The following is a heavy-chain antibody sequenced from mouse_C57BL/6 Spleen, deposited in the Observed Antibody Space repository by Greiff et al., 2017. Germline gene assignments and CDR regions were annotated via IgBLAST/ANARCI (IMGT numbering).Heavy chain of an antibody. J-gene: IGHJ2*01. V-gene: IGHV7-3*01. D-gene: IGHD4-1*02. CDR3: ARYPNWFDY. Sequence: EVQVVESGGGLVQPGGSLSLSCAASGFTFTDYYMSWVRQPPGKALEWLGFIRNKANGYTTEYSASVEGRFTISRDNSQSILYLQMNALRAEDSATYYCARYPNWFDYWGQGTTLTVSS. CDR1: GFTFTDYY. CDR2: IRNKANGYTT.